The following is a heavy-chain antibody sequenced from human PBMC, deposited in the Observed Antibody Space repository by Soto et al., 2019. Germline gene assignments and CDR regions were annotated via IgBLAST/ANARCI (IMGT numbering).Heavy chain of an antibody. Sequence: VQLLESGGGLVQPGESLRLSCAASGFTFSTYAMTWVRQAPGKGLEWVSGISGSGGSTYYADSVKGRFTISRDNSKNTLYLQMNSLRAEDTAVYYCAKRGVVAHIDYWGQGTLVTVSS. J-gene: IGHJ4*02. CDR2: ISGSGGST. CDR3: AKRGVVAHIDY. D-gene: IGHD3-10*01. V-gene: IGHV3-23*01. CDR1: GFTFSTYA.